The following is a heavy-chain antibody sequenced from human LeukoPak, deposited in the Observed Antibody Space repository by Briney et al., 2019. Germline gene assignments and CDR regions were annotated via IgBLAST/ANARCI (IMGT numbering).Heavy chain of an antibody. V-gene: IGHV1-18*01. CDR1: GYTFTTYG. CDR2: ISTYDDNI. CDR3: ARGGYDSSGYYYYFDY. D-gene: IGHD3-22*01. J-gene: IGHJ4*02. Sequence: ASVKVSCKASGYTFTTYGLSWVRQAPGQGLEWLGWISTYDDNIKYAQSLQGRLTLTIDTSTSTAYMELRSLTSDDTAVYYCARGGYDSSGYYYYFDYWGQGTLVTVSS.